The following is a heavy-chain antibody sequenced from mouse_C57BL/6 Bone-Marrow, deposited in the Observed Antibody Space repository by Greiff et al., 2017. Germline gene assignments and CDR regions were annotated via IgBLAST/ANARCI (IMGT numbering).Heavy chain of an antibody. CDR2: MHPNGGSP. CDR1: GYTFTNYW. Sequence: VKLQQPGAELVKPGASVKLSCKASGYTFTNYWMHWVKQRPGQGLEWIGMMHPNGGSPDYNEKFKSEATLSVDKSSRTAYMELSSLTSEDSAVYYCARSYDYDDYTMDYWGQGTSVTDSS. CDR3: ARSYDYDDYTMDY. V-gene: IGHV1-64*01. D-gene: IGHD2-4*01. J-gene: IGHJ4*01.